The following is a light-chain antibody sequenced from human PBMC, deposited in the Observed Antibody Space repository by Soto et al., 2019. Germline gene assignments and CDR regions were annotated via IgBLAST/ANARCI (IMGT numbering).Light chain of an antibody. CDR3: QQYGSSPT. J-gene: IGKJ1*01. CDR1: QSVTSGY. Sequence: EIVLTQSPGTLSLSPWERATLSCRASQSVTSGYLAWYQQQPNQAPRLLIYGASYRATGIPDRFSGSGSGTDFTLTISRLEPEDFAVYYCQQYGSSPTFGQGTKVDIK. CDR2: GAS. V-gene: IGKV3-20*01.